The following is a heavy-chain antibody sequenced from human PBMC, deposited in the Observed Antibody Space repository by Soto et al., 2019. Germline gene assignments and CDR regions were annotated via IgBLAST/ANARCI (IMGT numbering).Heavy chain of an antibody. CDR2: IPPGGTP. J-gene: IGHJ4*01. V-gene: IGHV4-38-2*01. Sequence: PSETLSLTCSVSGASIASGSYYWSWVRQPPGKGLEWIASIPPGGTPFYNPSLTSRVTLSVDTSKNHYSLKLRSVTAADTAVYYCARVHVMVVAGSTFDYWGPGILVTVSS. D-gene: IGHD6-19*01. CDR1: GASIASGSYY. CDR3: ARVHVMVVAGSTFDY.